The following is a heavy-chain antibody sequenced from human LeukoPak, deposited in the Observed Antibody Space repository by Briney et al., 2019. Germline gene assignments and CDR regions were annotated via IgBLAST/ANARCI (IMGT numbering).Heavy chain of an antibody. CDR1: GFTFSSYG. CDR2: TTNNGGRT. Sequence: GGSLRLSCAASGFTFSSYGMHWVRQAPGKGLEYVSATTNNGGRTYYADSVKGRFTVSRDNSKNTLYLQMGSLRVEDMAVYYCARASSTGPPDYWGQGTLVTVSS. D-gene: IGHD1-14*01. CDR3: ARASSTGPPDY. J-gene: IGHJ4*02. V-gene: IGHV3-64*02.